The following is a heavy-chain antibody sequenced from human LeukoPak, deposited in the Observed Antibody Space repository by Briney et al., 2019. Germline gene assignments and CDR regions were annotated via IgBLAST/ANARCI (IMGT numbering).Heavy chain of an antibody. D-gene: IGHD3-10*01. CDR2: INHSGST. J-gene: IGHJ4*02. Sequence: SETLSLTCAVYGGSFSGYYWSWIRQPPGKGLEWIGEINHSGSTNYNPSLKSRVTISVDTSKNQFSLKLSSVTAADTAVYYCASATYGSGSYTVYWGQGTLVTVSP. V-gene: IGHV4-34*01. CDR3: ASATYGSGSYTVY. CDR1: GGSFSGYY.